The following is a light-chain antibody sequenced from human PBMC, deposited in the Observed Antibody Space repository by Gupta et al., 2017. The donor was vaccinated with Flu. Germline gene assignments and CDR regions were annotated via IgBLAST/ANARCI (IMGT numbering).Light chain of an antibody. CDR3: QVWDTSTDHWL. V-gene: IGLV3-21*02. J-gene: IGLJ3*02. Sequence: GQNANSAVRVGNVGSENVHWYQPRPGQAPVLVLYDDDCRPSVIPERFSGSNSGTTATLTISRVEAGDEADYYCQVWDTSTDHWLFGGGTILTVL. CDR2: DDD. CDR1: NVGSEN.